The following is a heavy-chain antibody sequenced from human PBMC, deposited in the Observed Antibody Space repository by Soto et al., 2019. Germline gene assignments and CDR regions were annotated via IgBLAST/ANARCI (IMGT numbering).Heavy chain of an antibody. CDR2: IIPLFGTA. D-gene: IGHD3-3*01. J-gene: IGHJ6*02. CDR3: AREDGVTIMGYCYYGMDV. V-gene: IGHV1-69*01. Sequence: QVQLVQSGAEVKKPASSVKVSCRASGDTFSSYSFSWVRQAPGQGLEWMGGIIPLFGTANYAQKFQGRVTITADESTNTLYMELSSLRSEDTAVYYCAREDGVTIMGYCYYGMDVWGQGTTVTVSS. CDR1: GDTFSSYS.